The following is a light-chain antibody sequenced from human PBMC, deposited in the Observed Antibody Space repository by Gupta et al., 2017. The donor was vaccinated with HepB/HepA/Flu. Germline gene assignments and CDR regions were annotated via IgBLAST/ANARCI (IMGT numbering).Light chain of an antibody. V-gene: IGLV2-14*01. Sequence: QSALTQPASVSGSPGQSITISCTGTSSDVGGYNYVSWYQQHPGKATKLMIYDVSNRPSGVSNRFSGSKSGNPASLTISGLQADDEADYYCSSYTSSSIFGGGTKLTVL. CDR3: SSYTSSSI. J-gene: IGLJ2*01. CDR2: DVS. CDR1: SSDVGGYNY.